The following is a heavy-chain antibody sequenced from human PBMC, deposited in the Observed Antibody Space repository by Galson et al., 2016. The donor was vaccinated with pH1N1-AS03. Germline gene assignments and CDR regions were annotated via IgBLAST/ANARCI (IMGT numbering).Heavy chain of an antibody. CDR3: AREPPLNYYLDL. D-gene: IGHD1-7*01. V-gene: IGHV3-7*03. CDR1: GGSVSDNNW. Sequence: ETLSLTCAVSGGSVSDNNWWSWVRQAPGKGLEWVANIRQDGGEKYYVDSVEGRFTISRDNAKNSLYLQMNSLRDEDRAVYYCAREPPLNYYLDLWGRGTLVTVSS. CDR2: IRQDGGEK. J-gene: IGHJ2*01.